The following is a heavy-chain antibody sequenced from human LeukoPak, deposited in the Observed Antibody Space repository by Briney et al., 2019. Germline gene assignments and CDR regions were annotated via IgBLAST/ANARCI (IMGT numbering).Heavy chain of an antibody. D-gene: IGHD6-13*01. CDR3: TRVQAGRAGLMDV. Sequence: GGSLRLSCAASGFPFRSLWMYWVRQAPGEGLVWVSRIDPDGSTTNYADSVKGRFTTSRDNAKNTLYLQMNSLRAEDTALYYCTRVQAGRAGLMDVWGRGTTVTVSS. J-gene: IGHJ6*02. CDR1: GFPFRSLW. V-gene: IGHV3-74*01. CDR2: IDPDGSTT.